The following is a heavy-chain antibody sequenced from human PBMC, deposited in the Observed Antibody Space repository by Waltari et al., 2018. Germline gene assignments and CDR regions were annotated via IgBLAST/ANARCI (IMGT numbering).Heavy chain of an antibody. V-gene: IGHV3-9*01. D-gene: IGHD3-22*01. CDR2: ISWNSGSL. Sequence: EVQLVESGGGLVQPGRSLRLSCAASGFTFDNYAMHWVRQAPGKGLEWVSAISWNSGSLGYADSVKGRFTISRDNAGNSLYLQMNSLRAEDTAIYYCARLPRGSVIIGAFDIWGQGTQVTVSS. CDR1: GFTFDNYA. J-gene: IGHJ3*02. CDR3: ARLPRGSVIIGAFDI.